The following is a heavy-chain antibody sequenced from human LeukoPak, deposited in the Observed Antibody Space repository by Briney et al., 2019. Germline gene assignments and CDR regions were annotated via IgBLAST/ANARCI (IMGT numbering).Heavy chain of an antibody. V-gene: IGHV1-69-2*01. Sequence: ASVKVSCKVSEYTFTDYYMHWVQQAPGKGLEWMGLVDPEDGETIYAEKFQGRVTITADTSTDTAYMELSSLRSEDTAVYYCATAVATTEIDYWGQGTLVTVSS. D-gene: IGHD4-23*01. J-gene: IGHJ4*02. CDR3: ATAVATTEIDY. CDR1: EYTFTDYY. CDR2: VDPEDGET.